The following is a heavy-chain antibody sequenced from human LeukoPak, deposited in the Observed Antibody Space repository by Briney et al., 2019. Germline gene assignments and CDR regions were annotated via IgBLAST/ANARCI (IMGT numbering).Heavy chain of an antibody. CDR1: GYSISSGYY. Sequence: SETLSLTCTVSGYSISSGYYWGWIRQPPGKGLEWIGSIYHSGSTYYNPSLKSRVTISVDTSKNQFSLKLSSVTAADTAVYYCAREGYGGNPAPFXXWGQGTLVT. D-gene: IGHD4-23*01. J-gene: IGHJ4*02. CDR2: IYHSGST. V-gene: IGHV4-38-2*02. CDR3: AREGYGGNPAPFXX.